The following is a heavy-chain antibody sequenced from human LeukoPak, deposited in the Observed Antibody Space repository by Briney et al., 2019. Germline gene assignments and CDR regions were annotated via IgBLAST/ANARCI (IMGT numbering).Heavy chain of an antibody. CDR2: IKSDGRRQ. V-gene: IGHV3-30*02. CDR3: AREGQLVGFPYYYYGMDV. Sequence: GGSLRLSCAASGFTFSDYGIHWVRQAPGKGLEWVAWIKSDGRRQYYADSAKGRFTISRDNAKNSLYLQMNSLRAEDTAVYYCAREGQLVGFPYYYYGMDVWGQGTTVTVSS. D-gene: IGHD6-13*01. J-gene: IGHJ6*02. CDR1: GFTFSDYG.